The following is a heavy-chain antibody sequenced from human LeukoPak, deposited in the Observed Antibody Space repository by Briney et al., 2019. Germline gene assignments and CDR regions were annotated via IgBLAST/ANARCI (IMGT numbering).Heavy chain of an antibody. D-gene: IGHD3-3*01. CDR1: GFTFSSYE. Sequence: GGSLRLSCAASGFTFSSYEMSWVRQAPGKGLEWVSYISSGRGSTVYYADSVKGRFTISRDNAKNTLYLQMNSLRAEDTAVYYCTRGFRDYWGQGTLVTVSS. V-gene: IGHV3-48*03. CDR2: ISSGRGSTV. J-gene: IGHJ4*02. CDR3: TRGFRDY.